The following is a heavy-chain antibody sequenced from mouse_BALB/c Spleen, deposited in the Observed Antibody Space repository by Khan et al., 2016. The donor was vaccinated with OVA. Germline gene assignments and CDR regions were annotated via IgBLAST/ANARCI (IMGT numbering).Heavy chain of an antibody. J-gene: IGHJ3*01. Sequence: MQLEESGPELMKPGASVKMSCKASDSSFTDYYMHWMKQSHGKSLEWIGYIDPFNGSTTYNQKFKGKATLTVDKSSSTAYMHLNSLTSEDSAVYYCARNGITTWFAYWGQGTLVTVSA. V-gene: IGHV1S135*01. CDR1: DSSFTDYY. CDR3: ARNGITTWFAY. CDR2: IDPFNGST. D-gene: IGHD2-4*01.